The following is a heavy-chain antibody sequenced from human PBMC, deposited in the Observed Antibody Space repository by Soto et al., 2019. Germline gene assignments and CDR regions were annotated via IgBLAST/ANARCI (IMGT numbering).Heavy chain of an antibody. CDR1: GFTFSSYS. D-gene: IGHD5-12*01. CDR3: ARGGYFYDS. J-gene: IGHJ4*02. Sequence: EVQLVESGGGWVQPGGSLRLSCAASGFTFSSYSMNWVRQAPGKGLEWVSYISTSSTTIFYADSVKSRFTISRDNAKNSLSLQMNSLRDEDTAVYYCARGGYFYDSWGQGTLVTVSS. V-gene: IGHV3-48*02. CDR2: ISTSSTTI.